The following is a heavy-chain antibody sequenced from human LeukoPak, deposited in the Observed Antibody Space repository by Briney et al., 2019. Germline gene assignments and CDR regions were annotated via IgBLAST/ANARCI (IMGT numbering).Heavy chain of an antibody. D-gene: IGHD4-17*01. CDR3: ARVGGDDYGDCVNWFDP. J-gene: IGHJ5*02. Sequence: GRSLSPARPASGLTFSSYWTRWVRRAAGKGLVWVPRIDIDGSNTNYAESVKGRLTIATDTATNTLYKRMNSVRAEDTAVTYCARVGGDDYGDCVNWFDPWGQGTLVTVSS. V-gene: IGHV3-74*01. CDR1: GLTFSSYW. CDR2: IDIDGSNT.